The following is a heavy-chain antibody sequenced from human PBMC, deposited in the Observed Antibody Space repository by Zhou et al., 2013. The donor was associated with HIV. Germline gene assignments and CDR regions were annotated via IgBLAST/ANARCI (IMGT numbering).Heavy chain of an antibody. D-gene: IGHD3-16*01. J-gene: IGHJ6*03. CDR3: ARDWQFHVVLYDFYMDV. Sequence: QVQLVQSGAEVLKSGASVKVSCKTSGYTFTGYYIHWVRQAPGQGLQWMGWINPDTGDTNYAQAFKGRVTMSRDTSINTAYMVLTGLKFNDTAIYYCARDWQFHVVLYDFYMDVWGNGTTVTVSS. CDR2: INPDTGDT. CDR1: GYTFTGYY. V-gene: IGHV1-2*02.